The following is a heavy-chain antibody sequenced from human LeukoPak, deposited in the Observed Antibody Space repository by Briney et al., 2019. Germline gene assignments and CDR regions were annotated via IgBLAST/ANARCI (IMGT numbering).Heavy chain of an antibody. CDR1: GFTFSNYG. CDR2: IWNDGSNT. J-gene: IGHJ4*02. D-gene: IGHD2-15*01. CDR3: ARGYCSGGSCYGGDY. Sequence: PGGSLRLSCAASGFTFSNYGMNWVRQAPGKGLEWVAIIWNDGSNTVYADSVNGRFTISRDNSKNTLDLQMNSLRAEDTAVYYCARGYCSGGSCYGGDYWGQGTLVTVSS. V-gene: IGHV3-33*01.